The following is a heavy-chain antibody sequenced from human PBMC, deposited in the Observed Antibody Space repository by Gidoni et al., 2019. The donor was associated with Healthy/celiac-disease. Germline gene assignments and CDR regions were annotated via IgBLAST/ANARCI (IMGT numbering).Heavy chain of an antibody. CDR3: AKDRFNGYGYPGFDY. D-gene: IGHD5-18*01. J-gene: IGHJ4*02. CDR2: ISGSGGRT. V-gene: IGHV3-23*01. Sequence: EVQLFDSGGGLVQPGGSLRLSCAASGFTFTSYAMSWVRQAPGKGLEWVSAISGSGGRTYYADSVKGRFTISRDNSKNTLYLQMNSLRAEDTAVYYCAKDRFNGYGYPGFDYWGQGTLVTVSS. CDR1: GFTFTSYA.